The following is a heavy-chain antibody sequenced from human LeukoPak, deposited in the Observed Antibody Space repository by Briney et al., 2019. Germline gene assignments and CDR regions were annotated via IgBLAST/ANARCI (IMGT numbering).Heavy chain of an antibody. CDR1: GYSFTSYW. D-gene: IGHD3-16*01. J-gene: IGHJ4*02. CDR2: IYPGDSDT. Sequence: GESLKISCKGSGYSFTSYWIGWVRQVPGKGLEWMGIIYPGDSDTRYSPSFQGQVTISADKSISTAYLQWSSLKASDTAMYYCARLEGRFGGVEHFDYWGQGTLVTVSS. V-gene: IGHV5-51*01. CDR3: ARLEGRFGGVEHFDY.